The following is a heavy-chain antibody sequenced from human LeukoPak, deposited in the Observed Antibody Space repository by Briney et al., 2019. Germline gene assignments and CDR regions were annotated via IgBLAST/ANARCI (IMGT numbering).Heavy chain of an antibody. J-gene: IGHJ4*02. Sequence: GGSLRLSCAASGFTFSNAYMNWVRQAPGKGLEWVGRIKPKTDGETTEYAAPVKGRFSISRDDSKNMLYLQMNSLKTEDTAVYYCITPLPYSAQGGQGTLATVSS. D-gene: IGHD2-21*01. V-gene: IGHV3-15*07. CDR1: GFTFSNAY. CDR3: ITPLPYSAQ. CDR2: IKPKTDGETT.